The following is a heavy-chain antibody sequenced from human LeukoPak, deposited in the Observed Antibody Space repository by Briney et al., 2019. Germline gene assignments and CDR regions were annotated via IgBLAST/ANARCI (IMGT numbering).Heavy chain of an antibody. CDR2: IYNSGST. CDR3: ASGHDKQPVDP. D-gene: IGHD5-12*01. Sequence: PSETLSLTCTVSGYSISSGYYWGWIRQPPGKGLEWIGNIYNSGSTYYNPSLKSRVTISVDTSKNQFSLKLSSVTAADTAVYYCASGHDKQPVDPWGQGTLVTVSS. CDR1: GYSISSGYY. J-gene: IGHJ5*02. V-gene: IGHV4-38-2*02.